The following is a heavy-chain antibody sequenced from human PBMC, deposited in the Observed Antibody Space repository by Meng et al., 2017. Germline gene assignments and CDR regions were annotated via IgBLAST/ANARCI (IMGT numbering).Heavy chain of an antibody. V-gene: IGHV3-74*01. CDR3: ARDGARDSSGYGIDY. Sequence: GGSLRLSCAASGFTFSSYWMHWVRQAPGKGLVWVSRINRDGSSTSYADSVKGRFTISNYNAKNSLYLQMNSLGAEDTAVYYCARDGARDSSGYGIDYWGQGTLVTVSS. J-gene: IGHJ4*02. D-gene: IGHD3-22*01. CDR1: GFTFSSYW. CDR2: INRDGSST.